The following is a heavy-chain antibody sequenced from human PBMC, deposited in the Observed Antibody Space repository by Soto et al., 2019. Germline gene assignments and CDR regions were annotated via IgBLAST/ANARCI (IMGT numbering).Heavy chain of an antibody. CDR3: ARDVYYGSGSYYARLGAFDI. CDR1: GYTFSRYG. D-gene: IGHD3-10*01. Sequence: ASVKVSCKASGYTFSRYGMHWVRQAPGQRLEWMGWINAGKGNPKYSQKFQGRVTITRDTSASTAYMELSSLRSEDTAVYYCARDVYYGSGSYYARLGAFDIWG. J-gene: IGHJ3*02. CDR2: INAGKGNP. V-gene: IGHV1-3*01.